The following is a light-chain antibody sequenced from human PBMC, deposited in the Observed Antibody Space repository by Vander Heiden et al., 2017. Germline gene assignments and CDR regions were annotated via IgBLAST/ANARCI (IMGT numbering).Light chain of an antibody. CDR1: QSGPSSQ. V-gene: IGKV3-20*01. CDR3: HHYTSSWT. J-gene: IGKJ1*01. Sequence: EIALTPSPGPLSLSPGASATLSCRVRQSGPSSQLARQQQKPGQAPRLLIHAASNRATGSPDRFSGSGSGTDFTLTISRLEPEDFAVYFCHHYTSSWTFGQGTKVEIK. CDR2: AAS.